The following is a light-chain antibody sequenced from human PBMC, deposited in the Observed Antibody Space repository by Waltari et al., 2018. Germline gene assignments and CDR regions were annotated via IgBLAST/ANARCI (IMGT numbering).Light chain of an antibody. Sequence: DIVMTQSPDSLALSLGETATINCQASQSVLYSSTNRNCLAWYQQKPGQPPKLLISWASTRESGVPDRFIGSESGTDFTLTISSLQAEDVAVYYCQQCYNSPLTFGGGTKVAIK. CDR1: QSVLYSSTNRNC. CDR3: QQCYNSPLT. V-gene: IGKV4-1*01. CDR2: WAS. J-gene: IGKJ4*01.